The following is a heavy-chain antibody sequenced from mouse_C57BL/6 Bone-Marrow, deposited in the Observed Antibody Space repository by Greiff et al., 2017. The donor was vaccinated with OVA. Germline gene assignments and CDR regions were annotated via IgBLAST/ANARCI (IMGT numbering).Heavy chain of an antibody. D-gene: IGHD2-1*01. CDR3: TRLLDAMDY. V-gene: IGHV5-9-1*02. Sequence: DVHLVESGEGLVKPGGSLKLSCAASGFTFSSYAMSWVRQTPEKRLEWVAYISSGGDYIYYADTVKGRFTISRDNARNTLYLQMSSLKSEDPAMYYCTRLLDAMDYWGQGTSVTVSS. CDR1: GFTFSSYA. J-gene: IGHJ4*01. CDR2: ISSGGDYI.